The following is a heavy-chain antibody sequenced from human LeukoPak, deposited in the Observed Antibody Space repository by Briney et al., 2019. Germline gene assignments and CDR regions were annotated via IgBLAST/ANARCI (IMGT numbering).Heavy chain of an antibody. CDR3: ARDYDFWSGPPYGLDP. Sequence: GGSLRLSCAASGFTFSSHSMNWVRQAPGKGLEWVSSISSSSSYIYYADSVKGRFTISRDNAKNSLYLQMNSLRAEDTAVYYCARDYDFWSGPPYGLDPWGQGTLVTVSS. CDR1: GFTFSSHS. CDR2: ISSSSSYI. V-gene: IGHV3-21*01. D-gene: IGHD3-3*01. J-gene: IGHJ5*02.